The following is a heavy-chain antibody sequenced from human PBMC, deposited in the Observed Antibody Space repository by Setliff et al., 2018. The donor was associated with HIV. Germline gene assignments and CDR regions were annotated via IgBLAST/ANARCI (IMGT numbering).Heavy chain of an antibody. D-gene: IGHD2-21*02. CDR1: GFTFSTYG. Sequence: GGSLRLSCAASGFTFSTYGMQWVRQAPGKGLEWVAFIRYDGSNQYYADSVKGRFTISRDNSKNTLYLQMSRLRNEDTAVYYCVKAGDPTGFFYFYLDVWGKGTSVTVSS. CDR2: IRYDGSNQ. CDR3: VKAGDPTGFFYFYLDV. J-gene: IGHJ6*03. V-gene: IGHV3-30*02.